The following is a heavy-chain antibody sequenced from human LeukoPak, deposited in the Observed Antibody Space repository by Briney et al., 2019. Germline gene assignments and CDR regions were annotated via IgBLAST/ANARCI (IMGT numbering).Heavy chain of an antibody. D-gene: IGHD2-21*01. CDR2: IKQDGSEK. CDR3: ANHIREHYFDY. CDR1: GFTFSAYW. V-gene: IGHV3-7*03. Sequence: PGGSLRLSCAASGFTFSAYWMNWVRQAPGKGLEWVANIKQDGSEKNYVDSVKGRFTISRDNAENSLYLQINSLRAEDTAVYYCANHIREHYFDYWGQGTLVTVSS. J-gene: IGHJ4*02.